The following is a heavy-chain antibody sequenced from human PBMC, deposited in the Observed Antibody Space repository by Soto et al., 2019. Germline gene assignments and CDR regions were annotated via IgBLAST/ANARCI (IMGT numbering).Heavy chain of an antibody. V-gene: IGHV3-48*02. CDR1: GFTFSSYS. Sequence: VQLVESGGGLVQPGGSLRLSCAASGFTFSSYSMNWVRQAPGKGLEWVSYISSSSTIYYADSVKGRFTISRDNAKNSLYRQMNSLRDEDTAVYYCARVPSGVWNWFDPWGQGTLVTVSS. J-gene: IGHJ5*02. CDR2: ISSSSTI. CDR3: ARVPSGVWNWFDP. D-gene: IGHD2-8*01.